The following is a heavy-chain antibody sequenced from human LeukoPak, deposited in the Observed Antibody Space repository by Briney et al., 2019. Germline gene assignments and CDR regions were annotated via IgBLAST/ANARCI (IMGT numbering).Heavy chain of an antibody. D-gene: IGHD6-19*01. CDR3: VIDPPDSGWAFWS. J-gene: IGHJ5*02. V-gene: IGHV3-33*01. CDR1: GFSLGTHA. CDR2: IWRGGNYK. Sequence: GSLRLSCSASGFSLGTHAMHWVRQAPGKGLEWVAMIWRGGNYKFYAESVKGRFTISRDDFRSDLSLQMDSLRVEDTALYHCVIDPPDSGWAFWSWGQGALVTVSS.